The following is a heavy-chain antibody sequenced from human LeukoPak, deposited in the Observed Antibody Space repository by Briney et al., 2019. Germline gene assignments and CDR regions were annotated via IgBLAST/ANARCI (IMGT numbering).Heavy chain of an antibody. CDR3: ARTKDGYNRQFDY. V-gene: IGHV5-51*01. Sequence: GESLKISCKGSGFSFTNYWIGWVRQMPGKGLEWMGIIYPDDSDTRYSPSFQGQVTISADKSISTAYLQWSSLKASDTAMYYCARTKDGYNRQFDYWGQGTLVTVSS. CDR1: GFSFTNYW. D-gene: IGHD5-24*01. CDR2: IYPDDSDT. J-gene: IGHJ4*02.